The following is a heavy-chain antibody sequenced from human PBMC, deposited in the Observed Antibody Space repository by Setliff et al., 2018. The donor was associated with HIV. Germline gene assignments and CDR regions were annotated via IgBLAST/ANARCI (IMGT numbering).Heavy chain of an antibody. J-gene: IGHJ3*02. CDR3: ARDPHLGGSCAFDI. D-gene: IGHD1-26*01. CDR2: INPNSGGT. V-gene: IGHV1-2*06. Sequence: GASVKVSCKASGCTFTGYYMHWVRQAPGQGLEWMGRINPNSGGTNYAQKFQGRVTMTRDTSISTAYMELSRLRSDDTAVYYCARDPHLGGSCAFDIWGQGTMVTVSS. CDR1: GCTFTGYY.